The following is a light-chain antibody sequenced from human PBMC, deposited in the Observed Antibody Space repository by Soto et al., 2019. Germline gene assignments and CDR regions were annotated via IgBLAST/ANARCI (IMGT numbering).Light chain of an antibody. V-gene: IGLV2-14*01. Sequence: QSVLTQPASVSGSPGQSITISCTGTSSDVGGYNYVSWYQQHPGKAPKLMIYEVSNRPSGVSNRFSGSKSGNTASLTIPGLQAEDEADYYCSSYTSSSTLYVFGPGTKVTVL. CDR2: EVS. J-gene: IGLJ1*01. CDR3: SSYTSSSTLYV. CDR1: SSDVGGYNY.